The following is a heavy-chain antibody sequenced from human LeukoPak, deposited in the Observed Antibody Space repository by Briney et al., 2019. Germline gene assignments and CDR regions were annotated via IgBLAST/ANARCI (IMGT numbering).Heavy chain of an antibody. CDR1: GYTFTNYG. CDR3: GRLLNYYYYMDV. J-gene: IGHJ6*03. CDR2: FSTYNGDT. Sequence: ASVKVSCKASGYTFTNYGINWVRQAPGQRPEWMGWFSTYNGDTKYAQKLKGRVTLTADTSTSTAYMELRSLRSDDTAVYYCGRLLNYYYYMDVWGKGTTVTVSS. V-gene: IGHV1-18*01. D-gene: IGHD3-10*01.